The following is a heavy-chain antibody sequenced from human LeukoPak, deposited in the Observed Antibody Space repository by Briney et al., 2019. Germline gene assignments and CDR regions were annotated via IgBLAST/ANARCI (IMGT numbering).Heavy chain of an antibody. CDR1: GGSISSSSYY. CDR3: AREIRDYDFWSGYYNPFYYFDY. D-gene: IGHD3-3*01. CDR2: IYYSGST. J-gene: IGHJ4*02. V-gene: IGHV4-39*07. Sequence: SETLSLTCTVSGGSISSSSYYWGWIRQPPGTGLEWIGSIYYSGSTYYNPSLKSRVTISVDTSKNQFSLKLSSVTAADTAVYYCAREIRDYDFWSGYYNPFYYFDYWGQGTLVTVSS.